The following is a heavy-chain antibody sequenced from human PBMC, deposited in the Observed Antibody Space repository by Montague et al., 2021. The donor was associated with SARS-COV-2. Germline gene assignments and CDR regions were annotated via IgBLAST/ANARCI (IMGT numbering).Heavy chain of an antibody. CDR3: ACDSAYSRGWRYYYALDV. Sequence: SETLSLTCTVSGGSISNYYWSWIRQPAGKGLEWIGRLHTSGSTTYTPSXXSRVTMSVDTSKNQFSLNVTSVTAADTAIYYCACDSAYSRGWRYYYALDVWGQGTTVTVS. D-gene: IGHD6-19*01. CDR2: LHTSGST. V-gene: IGHV4-4*07. J-gene: IGHJ6*02. CDR1: GGSISNYY.